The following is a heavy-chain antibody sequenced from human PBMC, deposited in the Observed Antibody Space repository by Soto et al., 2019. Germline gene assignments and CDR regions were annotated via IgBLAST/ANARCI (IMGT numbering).Heavy chain of an antibody. CDR1: GFTFSSYA. V-gene: IGHV3-23*01. D-gene: IGHD3-10*01. J-gene: IGHJ6*04. Sequence: HGGSLRLSCAASGFTFSSYAMSWVCQAPGKGLEWVSAISSSGGSTYYADSVKGRFTISRDNSKNTLYLQMNSLRAEDTAVYYCAKTGMVRGPWSNLDVWGKGTTVTVSS. CDR2: ISSSGGST. CDR3: AKTGMVRGPWSNLDV.